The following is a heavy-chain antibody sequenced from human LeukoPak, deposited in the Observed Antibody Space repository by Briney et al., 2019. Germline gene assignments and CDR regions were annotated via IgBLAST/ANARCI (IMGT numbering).Heavy chain of an antibody. CDR1: GGSISSSSYY. Sequence: SETLSLTCTVSGGSISSSSYYWGWIRQPPGKGLEWIGSIYYSGSTYYNPSLKSRVTISEDTSKNQFSLKLSSVTAADTAVYYCARRVIVGATDYFDYWGQGTLVTVSS. J-gene: IGHJ4*02. V-gene: IGHV4-39*01. D-gene: IGHD1-26*01. CDR2: IYYSGST. CDR3: ARRVIVGATDYFDY.